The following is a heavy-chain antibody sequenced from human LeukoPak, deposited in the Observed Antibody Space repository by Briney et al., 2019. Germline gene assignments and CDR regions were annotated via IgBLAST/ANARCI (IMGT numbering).Heavy chain of an antibody. CDR2: NYYSGST. CDR1: GGSISSYY. V-gene: IGHV4-59*01. Sequence: PSETLSLTCTVSGGSISSYYWSWIRQPPGKGLEWIGYNYYSGSTNYNPSLKSRVTISVDTSKNQFSLKLSSVTAADTAVYYCARDGIGYFDYWGQGTLVIVSS. CDR3: ARDGIGYFDY. J-gene: IGHJ4*02. D-gene: IGHD1-14*01.